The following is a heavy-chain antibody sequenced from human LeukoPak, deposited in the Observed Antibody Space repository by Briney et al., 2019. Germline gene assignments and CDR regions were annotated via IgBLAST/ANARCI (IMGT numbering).Heavy chain of an antibody. CDR1: GGSISSYY. CDR2: IYTSGST. J-gene: IGHJ4*02. Sequence: PSETLSLTCTVSGGSISSYYWSWIRQPAGKGLEWIGCIYTSGSTNYNPSLKSRVTMSVDTSKNQFSLKLSSVTAADTAVYYCAREVYYYDSSGYFDWGQGTLVTVSS. V-gene: IGHV4-4*07. D-gene: IGHD3-22*01. CDR3: AREVYYYDSSGYFD.